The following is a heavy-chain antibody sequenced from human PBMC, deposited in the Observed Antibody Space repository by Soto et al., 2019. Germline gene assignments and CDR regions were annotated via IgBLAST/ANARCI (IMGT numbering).Heavy chain of an antibody. CDR1: GFTVSSNY. V-gene: IGHV3-53*04. CDR2: IYSGGST. J-gene: IGHJ4*02. Sequence: GGSLRLSCAASGFTVSSNYMSWVRQAPGKRLEWVSVIYSGGSTYYADSVKGRFTISRHNSKNTLYLQMNSLRAEDTAVYYCASTEVSYDFWSASLLFDYWGQGTLVTVSS. D-gene: IGHD3-3*01. CDR3: ASTEVSYDFWSASLLFDY.